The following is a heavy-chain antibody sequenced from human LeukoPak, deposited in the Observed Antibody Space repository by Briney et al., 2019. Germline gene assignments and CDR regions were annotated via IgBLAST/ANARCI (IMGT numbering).Heavy chain of an antibody. J-gene: IGHJ2*01. D-gene: IGHD2-2*01. CDR1: GGSISSGDYY. CDR2: IYYSGST. CDR3: AREARRSHCSSTSCHAFDL. Sequence: SETLSLTCTVSGGSISSGDYYWSWIRQPPGKGLEWIGYIYYSGSTYYNPSLKSRVTISVDTSKNQFSLKLSSVTAADTAVYYCAREARRSHCSSTSCHAFDLWGRGTLVTVSS. V-gene: IGHV4-30-4*08.